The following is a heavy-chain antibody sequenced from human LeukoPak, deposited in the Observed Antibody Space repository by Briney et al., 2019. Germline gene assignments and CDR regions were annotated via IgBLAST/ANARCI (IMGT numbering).Heavy chain of an antibody. J-gene: IGHJ4*02. CDR3: AKTISPHTRYQFDY. V-gene: IGHV3-23*01. CDR1: GFIFSSYA. D-gene: IGHD3-3*02. Sequence: GGSLRLSCAVSGFIFSSYAMSWVRQAPGKGLDWVSGISGSGSNTYYADSVKGRFTISRDNSKNTMYLQMNSLRAEDTAVYYCAKTISPHTRYQFDYWGQGTLVTVSS. CDR2: ISGSGSNT.